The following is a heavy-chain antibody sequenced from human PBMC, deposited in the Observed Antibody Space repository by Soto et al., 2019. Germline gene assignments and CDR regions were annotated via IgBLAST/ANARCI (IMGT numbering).Heavy chain of an antibody. CDR2: IYSGGST. CDR3: ARERGWLQFRYFDY. J-gene: IGHJ4*02. V-gene: IGHV3-53*01. D-gene: IGHD5-12*01. Sequence: EVQLVESGGGLIQPGGSLRLSCAASGFTVSSNYMSWVRQALGKGLEWVSVIYSGGSTYYADSVKGRFTISRDNSKNTLYLQINSLSAEDTAVYYCARERGWLQFRYFDYWGQGTLVTVSS. CDR1: GFTVSSNY.